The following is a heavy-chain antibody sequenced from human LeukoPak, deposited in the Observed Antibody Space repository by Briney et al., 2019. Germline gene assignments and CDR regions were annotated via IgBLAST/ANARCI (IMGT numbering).Heavy chain of an antibody. CDR2: INHSGST. CDR1: GGSFSGYY. D-gene: IGHD3-10*01. V-gene: IGHV4-34*01. CDR3: ARGRGNYGSRREYYFDY. Sequence: SETLSLTCAVYGGSFSGYYWSWIRQPPGKGLEWIGEINHSGSTNYNPSLKSRVTISVDTSKNQFSLKLSSVTAADTAVYYCARGRGNYGSRREYYFDYWGQGTLVTVSS. J-gene: IGHJ4*02.